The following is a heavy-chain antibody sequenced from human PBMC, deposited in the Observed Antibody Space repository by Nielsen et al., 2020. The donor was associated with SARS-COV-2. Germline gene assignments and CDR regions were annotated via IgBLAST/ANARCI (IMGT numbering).Heavy chain of an antibody. J-gene: IGHJ6*03. V-gene: IGHV3-48*04. CDR3: AREGLGSTYYMDV. D-gene: IGHD1-26*01. Sequence: GESLKISCAASGFTFSSYGMHWVRQAPGKGLEWISHINSRATTLYYADSVKGRFVVSRDNVRSSLFLQMNSLRGEDTAVYYCAREGLGSTYYMDVWGEGTTVSVSS. CDR2: INSRATTL. CDR1: GFTFSSYG.